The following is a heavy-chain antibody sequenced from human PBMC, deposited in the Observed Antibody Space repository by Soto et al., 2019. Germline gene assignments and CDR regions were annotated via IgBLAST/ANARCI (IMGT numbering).Heavy chain of an antibody. CDR1: GYTFTSYG. CDR3: AREAIGYGSGSYDYYYGMDV. J-gene: IGHJ6*02. Sequence: ASVKVSCKASGYTFTSYGISWVRQAPGQGLEWMGWISAYNGNTNYAQKLQGRVTMTTETSTSTAYIELRSLGSDDTAVYYCAREAIGYGSGSYDYYYGMDVWGQGTTVTVSS. CDR2: ISAYNGNT. D-gene: IGHD3-10*01. V-gene: IGHV1-18*01.